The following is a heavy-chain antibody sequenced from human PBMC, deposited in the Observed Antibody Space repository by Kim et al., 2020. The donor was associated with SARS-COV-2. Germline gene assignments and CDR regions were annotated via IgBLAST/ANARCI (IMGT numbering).Heavy chain of an antibody. CDR1: GGTISSSSYY. CDR2: IHHSGST. J-gene: IGHJ4*01. Sequence: SEPLSLTCTVSGGTISSSSYYWGWIRQPPGQGLEWIGSIHHSGSTYYNPSLKSLPTISVHTSKNQFSLNLRPVTAAHTAVYYCAKEARMTIFGVIRRFD. V-gene: IGHV4-39*01. D-gene: IGHD3-3*01. CDR3: AKEARMTIFGVIRRFD.